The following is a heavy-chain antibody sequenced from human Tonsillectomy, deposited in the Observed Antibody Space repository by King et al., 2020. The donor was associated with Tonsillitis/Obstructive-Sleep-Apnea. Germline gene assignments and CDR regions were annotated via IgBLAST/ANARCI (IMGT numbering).Heavy chain of an antibody. Sequence: VQLVESGGGLIQPGGSLRLSCAASGFTVSSTSMNWVRQAPGKGLEWVSVIYSGGSTYYADSVKGRFTISRDDSKNTLYLQMNSLRAEDTAVYYCAREPELGHYDVFDSWGQGTMVTVSS. V-gene: IGHV3-53*01. D-gene: IGHD7-27*01. CDR2: IYSGGST. CDR3: AREPELGHYDVFDS. CDR1: GFTVSSTS. J-gene: IGHJ3*02.